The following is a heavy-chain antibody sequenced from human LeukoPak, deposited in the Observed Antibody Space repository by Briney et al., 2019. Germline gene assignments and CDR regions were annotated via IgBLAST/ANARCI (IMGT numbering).Heavy chain of an antibody. D-gene: IGHD3-22*01. CDR3: ARGNPYYYDSSGPTDY. Sequence: ASVKVSCKASGYTFTGYYMHWVRQAPGQGLEWMGWINPNSGGTNYAQKFQGRVTMTRDTSISTAYMELSRLRSDDTAVYYCARGNPYYYDSSGPTDYWGQGTLVTVSS. V-gene: IGHV1-2*02. J-gene: IGHJ4*02. CDR2: INPNSGGT. CDR1: GYTFTGYY.